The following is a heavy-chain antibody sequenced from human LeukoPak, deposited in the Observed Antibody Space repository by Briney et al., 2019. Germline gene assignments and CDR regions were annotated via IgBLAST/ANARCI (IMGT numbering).Heavy chain of an antibody. Sequence: ASVKVSCKASGYTFTSYAMHWVRQAPGQRLEWMGWINAGNGNTKYSQKFQDRVTITRDTSASTAYMELSSLRSEDTAVYYCARDSGGYEFDYWGQGTLVTVSS. CDR3: ARDSGGYEFDY. CDR2: INAGNGNT. V-gene: IGHV1-3*01. CDR1: GYTFTSYA. J-gene: IGHJ4*02. D-gene: IGHD5-12*01.